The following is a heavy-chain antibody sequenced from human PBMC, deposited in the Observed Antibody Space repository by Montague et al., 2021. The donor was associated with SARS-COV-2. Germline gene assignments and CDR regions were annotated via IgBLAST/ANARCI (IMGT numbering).Heavy chain of an antibody. CDR1: GGSISSYY. Sequence: SETLSLTCTVSGGSISSYYWCWIWLPAGKGLERNGSIYTCWSTNYNPSPKSRGTMSVDTSTNQFSLKLTPVTAAATAVDYCAREAWFGDKTSASEYYGMDVWGQGTTVTVSS. D-gene: IGHD3-10*01. CDR3: AREAWFGDKTSASEYYGMDV. CDR2: IYTCWST. V-gene: IGHV4-4*07. J-gene: IGHJ6*02.